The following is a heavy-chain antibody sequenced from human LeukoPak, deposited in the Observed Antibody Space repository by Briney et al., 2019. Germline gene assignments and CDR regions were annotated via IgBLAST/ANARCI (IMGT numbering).Heavy chain of an antibody. D-gene: IGHD3-3*01. CDR2: ISSTSSTI. CDR1: GFTFSVYS. J-gene: IGHJ4*02. CDR3: ARGLSITIFGVFDLLDY. Sequence: GGTLRLSCAASGFTFSVYSMNWVRQAPGQGLGWVSYISSTSSTIYYSDSVTGRFTISRDNDKNSLYLQMNSMRAEDTAVYYCARGLSITIFGVFDLLDYWGQGTLVTVSS. V-gene: IGHV3-48*01.